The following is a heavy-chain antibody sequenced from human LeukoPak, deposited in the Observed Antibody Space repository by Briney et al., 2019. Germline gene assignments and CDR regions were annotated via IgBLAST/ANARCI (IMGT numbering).Heavy chain of an antibody. J-gene: IGHJ4*02. CDR3: ARDPSYYDFWSGPIDY. Sequence: GGSLRLSCVVSGFTVSSNYMSWVRQAPGKGLEWVSVLYSGGNTYHADSVKGRFTISRDNSKNTLYLQMNSLRAEDTAVYYCARDPSYYDFWSGPIDYWGQGTLVTVSS. V-gene: IGHV3-53*01. D-gene: IGHD3-3*01. CDR1: GFTVSSNY. CDR2: LYSGGNT.